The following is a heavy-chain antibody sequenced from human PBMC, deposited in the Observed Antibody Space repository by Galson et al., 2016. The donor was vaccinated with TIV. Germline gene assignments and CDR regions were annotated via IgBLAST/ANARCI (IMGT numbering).Heavy chain of an antibody. J-gene: IGHJ3*01. Sequence: ETLSLTCTVSGFSISSSSYFWSWIRQTPGKGPEWVGTTYYSGITYYNPSLKSRVNISVDTSNNHFSLNLSSVTAADTALYYCARTVGDDAFDFWGQGTLVSVSS. CDR3: ARTVGDDAFDF. CDR1: GFSISSSSYF. V-gene: IGHV4-39*02. CDR2: TYYSGIT. D-gene: IGHD3-16*01.